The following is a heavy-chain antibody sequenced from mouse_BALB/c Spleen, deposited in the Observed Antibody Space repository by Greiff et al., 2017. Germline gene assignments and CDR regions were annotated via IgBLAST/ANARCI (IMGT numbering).Heavy chain of an antibody. D-gene: IGHD2-10*02. J-gene: IGHJ3*01. CDR1: GYTFTDYN. CDR2: INPNNGGT. Sequence: EVQLVESGPELVKPGASVKIPCKASGYTFTDYNMDWVKQSHGKSLEWIGDINPNNGGTIYNQKFKGKATLTVDKSSSTAYMELRSLTSEDTAVYYCARSGKYGNSIWFAYWGQGTLVTVSA. CDR3: ARSGKYGNSIWFAY. V-gene: IGHV1-18*01.